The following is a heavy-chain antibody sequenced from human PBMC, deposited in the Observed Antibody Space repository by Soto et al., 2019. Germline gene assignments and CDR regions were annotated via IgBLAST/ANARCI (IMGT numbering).Heavy chain of an antibody. CDR1: GGTFSSYA. CDR2: IIPIFGTA. Sequence: QVQLVQSGVEVKKPGSSVKVSCKASGGTFSSYAISWVRQAPGQGLEWMGGIIPIFGTANYAQKFQGRVTITADESTSTAYMELSSLRSEDTAVYYCARAYRIVGAIHYYYGMDVWGQGTTVTVSS. CDR3: ARAYRIVGAIHYYYGMDV. D-gene: IGHD1-26*01. V-gene: IGHV1-69*01. J-gene: IGHJ6*02.